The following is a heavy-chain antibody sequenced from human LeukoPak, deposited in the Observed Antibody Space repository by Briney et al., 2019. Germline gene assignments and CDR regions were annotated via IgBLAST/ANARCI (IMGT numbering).Heavy chain of an antibody. V-gene: IGHV3-20*01. D-gene: IGHD1-26*01. J-gene: IGHJ3*02. CDR2: INWNGGST. Sequence: GGSLRLSCTASGFTFDDYGMSWVRQAPGKGLEWVSGINWNGGSTGYADSVKGRFTISRDNAENSLYLQMNSLRAEDTALYHCAREPVGATFMGHAFDIWGQGTMVTVSS. CDR1: GFTFDDYG. CDR3: AREPVGATFMGHAFDI.